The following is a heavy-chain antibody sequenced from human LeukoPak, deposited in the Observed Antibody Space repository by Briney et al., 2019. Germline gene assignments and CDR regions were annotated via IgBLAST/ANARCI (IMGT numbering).Heavy chain of an antibody. CDR3: ATFSSSWYRVGWFDP. J-gene: IGHJ5*02. V-gene: IGHV4-59*12. Sequence: PSETLSLTCTVSGASIISNYWSWIRQPPGKGLEWIGYIYYSGSTNYNPSLKSRATISVDTSKNQFSLRQSSVTAADTAVYYCATFSSSWYRVGWFDPWGQGTLVTVSS. CDR1: GASIISNY. CDR2: IYYSGST. D-gene: IGHD6-13*01.